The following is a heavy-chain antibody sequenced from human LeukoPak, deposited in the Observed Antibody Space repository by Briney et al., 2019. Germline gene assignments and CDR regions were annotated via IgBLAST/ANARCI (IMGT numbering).Heavy chain of an antibody. CDR1: GYTFTSYG. CDR2: ISAYNGNT. V-gene: IGHV1-18*04. CDR3: ARRDYYGSGSYYDAFDI. J-gene: IGHJ3*02. D-gene: IGHD3-10*01. Sequence: ASVKISCKASGYTFTSYGVSWVRHAPGERLEWMGWISAYNGNTNYAQKLQGRVTMTTDTSTSTAYMELRSLRSDDTAVYYCARRDYYGSGSYYDAFDIWGQGTMVTVSS.